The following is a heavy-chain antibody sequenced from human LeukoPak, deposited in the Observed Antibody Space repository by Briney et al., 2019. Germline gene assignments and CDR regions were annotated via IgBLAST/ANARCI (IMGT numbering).Heavy chain of an antibody. V-gene: IGHV4-39*01. D-gene: IGHD3-10*01. CDR3: ARQISDYYYYYIDV. CDR2: IYYSGTT. CDR1: VGSISSSHYY. Sequence: PSETLSLTCTVSVGSISSSHYYWGWIRQTPGTGLEWIGTIYYSGTTYYNPSLESRATISEDTSKNQFSLTLRSVTAADTAVSYCARQISDYYYYYIDVWGKGTTITVSS. J-gene: IGHJ6*03.